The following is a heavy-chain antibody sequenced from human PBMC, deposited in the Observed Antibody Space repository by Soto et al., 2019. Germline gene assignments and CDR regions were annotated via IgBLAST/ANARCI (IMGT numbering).Heavy chain of an antibody. CDR3: ARVRWNAFDI. Sequence: PGGSLRLSCAASGFTFTSFGMNWVRQAPGKGLEWVSSISSSSIYIYYADSVKGRFTISRDNAKNPLYLQMNSLRAEDTAVYYCARVRWNAFDIWGQGTMVTVSS. CDR2: ISSSSIYI. V-gene: IGHV3-21*01. J-gene: IGHJ3*02. D-gene: IGHD2-15*01. CDR1: GFTFTSFG.